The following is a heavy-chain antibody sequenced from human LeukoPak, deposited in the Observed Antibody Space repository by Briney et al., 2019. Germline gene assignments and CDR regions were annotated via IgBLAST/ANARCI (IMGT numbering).Heavy chain of an antibody. CDR1: GGSISSYY. CDR2: IYYSGST. CDR3: ASHRYSSSWYSPFDY. D-gene: IGHD6-13*01. J-gene: IGHJ4*02. V-gene: IGHV4-59*08. Sequence: SETLSFTCTVSGGSISSYYWSWIRQPPGKGLEWIGYIYYSGSTNYNPSLKSRVTISVETSKNQFSLKLSSVTAADTAVYYCASHRYSSSWYSPFDYWGQGTLVTVSS.